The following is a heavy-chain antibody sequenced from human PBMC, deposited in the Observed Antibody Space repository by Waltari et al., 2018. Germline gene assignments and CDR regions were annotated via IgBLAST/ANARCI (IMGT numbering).Heavy chain of an antibody. CDR2: ISGCEIST. CDR3: ARQKYYDSSLYYYPFVY. V-gene: IGHV3-23*01. D-gene: IGHD3-22*01. Sequence: EVQLLESGGGLIQPGGSLRLSCAASGLIFRDYALKWVRQDPGNGLAWVSEISGCEISTHYSVSVNGPLTISRDNSKNTLYLQMNSRRVVDTAVYFCARQKYYDSSLYYYPFVYWGRGPLVIVSS. J-gene: IGHJ4*02. CDR1: GLIFRDYA.